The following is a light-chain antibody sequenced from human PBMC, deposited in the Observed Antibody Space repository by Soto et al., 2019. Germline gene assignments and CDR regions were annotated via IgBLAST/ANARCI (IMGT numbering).Light chain of an antibody. J-gene: IGKJ1*01. CDR1: QSVSNNY. CDR3: QQYGSSPPT. V-gene: IGKV3-20*01. CDR2: GAS. Sequence: EIVLTQSPGTLSLSPGERATLSCRASQSVSNNYLAWYQRKPGQAPRLLIYGASSRATGIPGRFSGSGSGTDSTLTITRLEPEDFAVYYCQQYGSSPPTFGQGTKVEIK.